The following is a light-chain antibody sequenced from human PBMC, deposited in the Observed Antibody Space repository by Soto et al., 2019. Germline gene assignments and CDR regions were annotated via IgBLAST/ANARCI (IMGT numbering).Light chain of an antibody. CDR2: GAS. V-gene: IGKV3-15*01. Sequence: DMVMTQSRATLSVSPGARATLSCRASQTVLSNLAWYQQKPGQAPRLLIYGASTRATGIPARCSGRGSGTEFTLTISSLQSEDFAVYFCQQYNNCPITFGQGTRLEIK. J-gene: IGKJ5*01. CDR3: QQYNNCPIT. CDR1: QTVLSN.